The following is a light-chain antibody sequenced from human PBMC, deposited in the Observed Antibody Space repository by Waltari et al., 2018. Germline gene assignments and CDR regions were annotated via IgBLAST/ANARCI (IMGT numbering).Light chain of an antibody. CDR1: SSDVGGYNY. CDR2: DVS. Sequence: QSALTQPASVSGSPGQSITISCTGTSSDVGGYNYVSWYQQHPGTAPKLRIYDVSNRPSGVADRFSGSKSGTTASLTISGLQAEDEADYYCSSYASTSPYVFGTGTKVTVL. V-gene: IGLV2-14*03. J-gene: IGLJ1*01. CDR3: SSYASTSPYV.